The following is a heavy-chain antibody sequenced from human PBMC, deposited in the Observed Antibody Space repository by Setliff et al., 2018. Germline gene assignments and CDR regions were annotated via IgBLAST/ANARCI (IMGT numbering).Heavy chain of an antibody. Sequence: SETLSLTCIVSGDSISGYFWSWIRQAPGKGLEWIGYIQKRGSTTTKYNPSLGSRISMSIDTSKNQFSLQLSSVSDGDTAVYYCARDQFSSGWYGPPESYFDCWGPETLLVTVSS. CDR2: IQKRGSTTT. CDR1: GDSISGYF. V-gene: IGHV4-59*01. D-gene: IGHD6-19*01. J-gene: IGHJ4*03. CDR3: ARDQFSSGWYGPPESYFDC.